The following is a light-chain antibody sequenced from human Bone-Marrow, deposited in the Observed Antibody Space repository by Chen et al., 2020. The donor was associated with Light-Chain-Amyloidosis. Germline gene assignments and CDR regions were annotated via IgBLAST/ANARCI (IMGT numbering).Light chain of an antibody. Sequence: DIVMTQSPDSLAVSLCERATINCKSSQSVLYSSNNKNYLAWYQQKPGQPPKLLIYWASTRESGVPDRFSGNGSGKDFTLTISSLQAEDVAVYYCQQYYSTPRTFGQGTKVEIK. CDR1: QSVLYSSNNKNY. CDR2: WAS. J-gene: IGKJ1*01. CDR3: QQYYSTPRT. V-gene: IGKV4-1*01.